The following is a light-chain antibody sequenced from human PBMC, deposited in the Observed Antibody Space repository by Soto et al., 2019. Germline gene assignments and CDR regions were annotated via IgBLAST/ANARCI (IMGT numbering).Light chain of an antibody. CDR2: AAS. V-gene: IGKV1-17*01. CDR3: QQLNSYPIT. J-gene: IGKJ5*01. Sequence: DIQMARSSSTLSASVGDKVTITCRASQGVRNDLGWYQQKPGKAPKLLIYAASTLQSGVPSRFSGSGSGTEFALTISSLQPADFATNYCQQLNSYPITFGQGTRLEIK. CDR1: QGVRND.